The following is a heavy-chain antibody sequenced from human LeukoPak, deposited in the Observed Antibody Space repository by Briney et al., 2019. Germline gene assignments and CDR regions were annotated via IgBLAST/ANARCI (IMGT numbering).Heavy chain of an antibody. D-gene: IGHD3-16*01. J-gene: IGHJ3*01. CDR2: IYTTGYT. CDR3: ARGPLARHAFDF. V-gene: IGHV4-61*02. Sequence: SETLSLTCAVSGGSITSGNYYWSWIRQPAGNVLEWIGRIYTTGYTNYNPSLKSRVTIAVDTSKNQFSLRLSSLTAADTAVYYCARGPLARHAFDFWGQGTMVTVSS. CDR1: GGSITSGNYY.